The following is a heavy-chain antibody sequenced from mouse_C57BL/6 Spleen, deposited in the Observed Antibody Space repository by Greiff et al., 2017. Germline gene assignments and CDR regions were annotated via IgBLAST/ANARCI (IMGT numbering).Heavy chain of an antibody. Sequence: EVQVVESGGGLVNPGGSLKLSCAASGFTFSSYAMPWVRQTPEKRLEWVATISDGGSYTYYPDNVKGRFTISRDNAKNNLYLQMIHLKSEDTAMYYCAREQIYYGNYYYAMDYWGQGTSVTVSS. D-gene: IGHD2-1*01. CDR3: AREQIYYGNYYYAMDY. CDR2: ISDGGSYT. CDR1: GFTFSSYA. J-gene: IGHJ4*01. V-gene: IGHV5-4*01.